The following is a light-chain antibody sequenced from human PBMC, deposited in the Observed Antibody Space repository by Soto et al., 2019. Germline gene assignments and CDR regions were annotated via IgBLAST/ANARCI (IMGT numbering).Light chain of an antibody. CDR3: QQYVTSSPRT. Sequence: DIQMTQSPSSLSASVGDRVTITSRASQTITNYLNWYQQQSGKAPKLLIYATDTLQSGVPSRFSGSGSGTDFTLTITRLEPEDFAVYYCQQYVTSSPRTFGQGTKVDIK. CDR1: QTITNY. V-gene: IGKV1-39*01. CDR2: ATD. J-gene: IGKJ1*01.